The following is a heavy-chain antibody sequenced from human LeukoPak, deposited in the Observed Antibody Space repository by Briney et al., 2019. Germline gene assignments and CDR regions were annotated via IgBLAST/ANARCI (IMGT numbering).Heavy chain of an antibody. J-gene: IGHJ4*02. V-gene: IGHV3-30*18. CDR3: AKEILQYGAFDY. D-gene: IGHD4-11*01. CDR1: GFTFSSYG. CDR2: ISYDGSNK. Sequence: PGRSLRLSCAASGFTFSSYGMHWVRQAPGKGLEWVAVISYDGSNKYYADSVEGRFTISRDNSKNTLYLQMNSLRAEDTAVYYCAKEILQYGAFDYWGQGTLVTVSS.